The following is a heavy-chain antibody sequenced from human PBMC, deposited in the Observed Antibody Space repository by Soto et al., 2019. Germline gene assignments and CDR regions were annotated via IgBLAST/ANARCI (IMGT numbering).Heavy chain of an antibody. Sequence: EVKLLESGGGLVQPGGSMRLSCEASGFPFWTYSMSWVRQAPRKGLEWVSGISGSGTATYYTDSVKGRFTVSRDKSKDTLFLQMNTLRVEDTAVYYCAKTRLYDNNVYHRDGLEVWGPGTAVTVSS. CDR1: GFPFWTYS. D-gene: IGHD3-22*01. V-gene: IGHV3-23*01. J-gene: IGHJ3*01. CDR2: ISGSGTAT. CDR3: AKTRLYDNNVYHRDGLEV.